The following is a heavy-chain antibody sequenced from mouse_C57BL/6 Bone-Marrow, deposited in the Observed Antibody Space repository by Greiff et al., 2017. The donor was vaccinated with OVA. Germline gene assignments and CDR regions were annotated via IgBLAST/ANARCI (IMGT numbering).Heavy chain of an antibody. CDR1: GYTFTSYW. D-gene: IGHD3-2*02. Sequence: QVQLKQPGAELVKPGASVKLSCKASGYTFTSYWMHWVKQRPGRGLEWIGRIAPNSGGTKYNEKFKSKATLTVDKPSSTAYMQLSSLTSEDSAVYYCAKTAQATSYYYAMDYWGQGTSVTVSS. V-gene: IGHV1-72*01. CDR3: AKTAQATSYYYAMDY. CDR2: IAPNSGGT. J-gene: IGHJ4*01.